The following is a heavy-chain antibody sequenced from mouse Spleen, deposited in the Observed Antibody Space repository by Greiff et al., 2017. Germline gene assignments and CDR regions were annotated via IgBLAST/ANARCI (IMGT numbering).Heavy chain of an antibody. CDR1: GYSFTGYY. CDR2: INPSTGGT. Sequence: EVQLQQSGPELVKPGASVKISCKASGYSFTGYYMNWVKQSPEKSLEWIGEINPSTGGTTYNQKFKAKATLTVDKSSSTAYMQLKSLTSEDSAVYYCARGDVRYFDVWGAGTTVTVSS. V-gene: IGHV1-42*01. CDR3: ARGDVRYFDV. D-gene: IGHD3-3*01. J-gene: IGHJ1*01.